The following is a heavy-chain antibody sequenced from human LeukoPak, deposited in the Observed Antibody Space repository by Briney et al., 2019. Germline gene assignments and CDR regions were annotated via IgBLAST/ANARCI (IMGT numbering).Heavy chain of an antibody. CDR3: ARRGRGATLDY. J-gene: IGHJ4*02. D-gene: IGHD3-10*01. CDR2: IYYSGST. V-gene: IGHV4-39*01. Sequence: PSETLSLTCTVSVGSISSSSYYWGWIRQPPGKGLEWIGSIYYSGSTYYNPSLKSRVTISVDTSKNQFSLKLSSVTAADTAVYYCARRGRGATLDYWGQGTLVTVSS. CDR1: VGSISSSSYY.